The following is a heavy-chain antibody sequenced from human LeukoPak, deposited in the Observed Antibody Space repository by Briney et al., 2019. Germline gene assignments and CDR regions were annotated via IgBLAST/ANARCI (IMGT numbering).Heavy chain of an antibody. CDR3: ASLYGSGSYLPSDAFDI. CDR1: GGSISSSNW. CDR2: IYHSGST. Sequence: PSETLSLTCAVSGGSISSSNWWSWVRQPPGKGLEWIGEIYHSGSTNYNPSLKSRVTISVDKSKNQFSLKLSSVTAADTAVYYCASLYGSGSYLPSDAFDIWGQGTMVTVSS. V-gene: IGHV4-4*02. J-gene: IGHJ3*02. D-gene: IGHD3-10*01.